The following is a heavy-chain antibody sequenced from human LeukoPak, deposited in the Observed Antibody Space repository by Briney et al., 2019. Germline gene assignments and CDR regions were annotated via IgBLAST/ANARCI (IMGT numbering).Heavy chain of an antibody. Sequence: GGSLRLSCAASGFTFSSYWMSWVRQAPGKGLEWVANIKQDGSEKYYEDSVKGRFTISRDNAKNSLYLQMNSLRAEDTALYYCARGAYGDYYPLDYWGQGTLVTVSS. CDR1: GFTFSSYW. V-gene: IGHV3-7*03. D-gene: IGHD4-17*01. CDR2: IKQDGSEK. CDR3: ARGAYGDYYPLDY. J-gene: IGHJ4*02.